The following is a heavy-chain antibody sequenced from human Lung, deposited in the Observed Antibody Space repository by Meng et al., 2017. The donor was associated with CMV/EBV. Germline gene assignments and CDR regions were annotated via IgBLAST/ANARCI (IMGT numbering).Heavy chain of an antibody. Sequence: SXTLSLXCAVYGGSFSGFYWSWIRQPPGKGLEWIGAISHSGSTNYKPSLKSRVTISVDTSKNQFSLKLNSLTAADTAVYYCARGMGSPPRAKRLGSRRTRDFYYGLDVWXQGTXVTVSS. J-gene: IGHJ6*02. CDR2: ISHSGST. V-gene: IGHV4-34*01. CDR1: GGSFSGFY. D-gene: IGHD6-25*01. CDR3: ARGMGSPPRAKRLGSRRTRDFYYGLDV.